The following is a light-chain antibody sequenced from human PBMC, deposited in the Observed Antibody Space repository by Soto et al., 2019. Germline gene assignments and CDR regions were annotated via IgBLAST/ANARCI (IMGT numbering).Light chain of an antibody. Sequence: QSALPQPASVSGSPGQWITISCTGTSSDVGGYNYVSWYQQHPGRAPKLLIYDVSNRPSGVSNRFSGSKSGNTASLTISGLQAEDEADYYCNSYRSSSTRYVFGSGTKVTVL. V-gene: IGLV2-14*03. J-gene: IGLJ1*01. CDR1: SSDVGGYNY. CDR2: DVS. CDR3: NSYRSSSTRYV.